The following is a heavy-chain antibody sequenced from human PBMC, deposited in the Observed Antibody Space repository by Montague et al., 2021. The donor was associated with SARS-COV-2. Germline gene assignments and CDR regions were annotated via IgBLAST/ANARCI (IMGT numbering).Heavy chain of an antibody. Sequence: SETRSLTCSVSGGSFSSGDCYWGWLRQAPGKGLEWIGDLHYAGSAYYXPSLRSRVTISADTSKNQFSLKLNSVTAADTAVYYCVATYNGNWYYFDYWGQGTLVTVSS. CDR3: VATYNGNWYYFDY. V-gene: IGHV4-39*01. CDR1: GGSFSSGDCY. D-gene: IGHD6-13*01. J-gene: IGHJ4*02. CDR2: LHYAGSA.